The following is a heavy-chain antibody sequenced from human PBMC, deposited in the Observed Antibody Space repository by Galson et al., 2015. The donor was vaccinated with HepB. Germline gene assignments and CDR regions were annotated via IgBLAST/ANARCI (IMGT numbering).Heavy chain of an antibody. CDR3: ARANQGYYDSSGYY. CDR2: INAGNGNT. V-gene: IGHV1-3*01. CDR1: GYTFTHYA. J-gene: IGHJ4*02. Sequence: SVKVSCKASGYTFTHYAMHWVRQAPGQRLEWMGWINAGNGNTKYSQKFQGRVTITRDASARTAYMELSSLRSEDTAVYYCARANQGYYDSSGYYWGQGTLVTVSS. D-gene: IGHD3-22*01.